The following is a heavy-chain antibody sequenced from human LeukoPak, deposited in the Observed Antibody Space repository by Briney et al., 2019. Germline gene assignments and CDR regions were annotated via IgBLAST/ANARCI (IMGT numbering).Heavy chain of an antibody. J-gene: IGHJ6*02. V-gene: IGHV3-64*01. CDR2: ISSNGGST. CDR1: GLTFGSYA. CDR3: ASLDV. Sequence: GGSLRLSCAASGLTFGSYAMHWVRQAPGKGLEYVSAISSNGGSTYYANSVKGRFTISRDNSKNTLYLQMGSLRAEDMAVYYCASLDVWGQGTTVTVSS.